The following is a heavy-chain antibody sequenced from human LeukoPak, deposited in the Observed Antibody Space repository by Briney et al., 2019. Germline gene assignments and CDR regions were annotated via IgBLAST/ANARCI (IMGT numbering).Heavy chain of an antibody. CDR2: MNPNSGNT. CDR3: ARAVSGSYYLSQDY. CDR1: GYTFTSYD. Sequence: ASVKVSCKASGYTFTSYDIKWVRQATGQGLEWMGWMNPNSGNTGYAQKFQGRVTMTRNTSISTAYMELSSLRSEDTAVYYCARAVSGSYYLSQDYWGQGTLVTVSS. J-gene: IGHJ4*02. V-gene: IGHV1-8*01. D-gene: IGHD1-26*01.